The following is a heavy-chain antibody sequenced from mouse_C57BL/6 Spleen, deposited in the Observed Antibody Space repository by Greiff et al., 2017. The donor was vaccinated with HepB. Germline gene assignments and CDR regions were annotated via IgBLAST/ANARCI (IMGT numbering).Heavy chain of an antibody. D-gene: IGHD4-1*01. V-gene: IGHV14-4*01. CDR3: TTGTNFDY. J-gene: IGHJ2*01. Sequence: EVQRVESGAELVRPGASVKLSCTASGFNIKDDYMHWVKQRPEQGLEWIGWIDPENGDTEYASKFQGKATITADTSSNTAYLQLSSLTSEDTAVYYCTTGTNFDYWGQGTTLTVSS. CDR1: GFNIKDDY. CDR2: IDPENGDT.